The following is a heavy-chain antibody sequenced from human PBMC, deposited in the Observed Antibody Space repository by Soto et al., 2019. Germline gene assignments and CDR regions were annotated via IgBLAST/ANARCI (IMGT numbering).Heavy chain of an antibody. CDR1: GFTSKTYS. V-gene: IGHV3-48*02. CDR2: ISETSIAI. D-gene: IGHD1-1*01. Sequence: GGSLRLSCAASGFTSKTYSMNWVRQAPGKGLEWVSYISETSIAIYYSDSVKGRFTISRDNAKNTLYLQMNSLRDEDTAVYYCATLQLGREEIFDSWGQGTLVTVSS. CDR3: ATLQLGREEIFDS. J-gene: IGHJ4*02.